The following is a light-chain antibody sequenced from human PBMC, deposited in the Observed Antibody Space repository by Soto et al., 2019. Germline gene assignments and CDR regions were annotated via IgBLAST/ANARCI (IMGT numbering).Light chain of an antibody. V-gene: IGKV1-5*01. CDR1: QSISTW. J-gene: IGKJ1*01. CDR3: QRFDAGT. Sequence: DIQMTQSPSTLSASVGDRVIITCRASQSISTWLAWYQQRPGKAPRLLISDASTLESGVPSRFSGSGFGTEIALTIGRLQPDDLATYVAQRFDAGTFGDGTKVDIK. CDR2: DAS.